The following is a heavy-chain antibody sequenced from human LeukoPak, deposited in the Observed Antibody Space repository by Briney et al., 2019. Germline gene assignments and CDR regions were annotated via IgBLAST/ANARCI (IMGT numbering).Heavy chain of an antibody. D-gene: IGHD2-8*01. CDR3: ATASVMVPLYYYFGMDV. CDR1: GGSISSYL. Sequence: SETLSLTCTVSGGSISSYLWSWIRQPPGKRLGWIGYIYYSGSTNYTPSLKSRVTISVDTSKNPFFLKLSSVTAADTAVYYCATASVMVPLYYYFGMDVWGEGTTVSVCS. V-gene: IGHV4-59*08. J-gene: IGHJ6*02. CDR2: IYYSGST.